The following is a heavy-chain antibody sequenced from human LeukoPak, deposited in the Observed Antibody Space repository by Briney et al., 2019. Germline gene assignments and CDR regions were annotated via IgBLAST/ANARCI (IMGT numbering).Heavy chain of an antibody. CDR1: GGTFSSYA. V-gene: IGHV1-69*05. Sequence: SVKVSCKASGGTFSSYAISWVRQAPGQGLEWMGGIIPIFGTANYAQKFQGRVTITTDESTSTAYMELSSLRSEDTAMYYCASKSDYGGNSFGYWGQGTLVTVSS. CDR3: ASKSDYGGNSFGY. CDR2: IIPIFGTA. D-gene: IGHD4-23*01. J-gene: IGHJ4*02.